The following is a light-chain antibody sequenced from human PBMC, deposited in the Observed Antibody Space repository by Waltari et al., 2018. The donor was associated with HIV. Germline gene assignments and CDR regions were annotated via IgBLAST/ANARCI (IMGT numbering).Light chain of an antibody. J-gene: IGKJ3*01. CDR1: QGVNSNY. CDR3: HQYGSSPVT. Sequence: EIVLPQSPGTLSLSPGARATLACRASQGVNSNYVPWYQHPRGQAPRLVIYGASSRATGIPDRFSGSGSGTDFTLTIRRLEPEDSAVYFCHQYGSSPVTFGPGTKVDIK. CDR2: GAS. V-gene: IGKV3-20*01.